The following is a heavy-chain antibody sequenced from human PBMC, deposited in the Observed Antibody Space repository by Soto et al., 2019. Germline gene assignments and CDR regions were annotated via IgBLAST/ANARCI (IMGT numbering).Heavy chain of an antibody. CDR1: GYTFTSYG. CDR2: SSAYNGNT. J-gene: IGHJ4*02. Sequence: QVQLVQSGAEVKKPGASVKVSCKASGYTFTSYGISWVRRAPGQGLEGMGWSSAYNGNTKYAQKFQGRVTMTTDTSTSTAYMEVRSLRSDDTAVYYCARDAAAGLDDYWGQGTLVTVSS. V-gene: IGHV1-18*01. CDR3: ARDAAAGLDDY. D-gene: IGHD6-13*01.